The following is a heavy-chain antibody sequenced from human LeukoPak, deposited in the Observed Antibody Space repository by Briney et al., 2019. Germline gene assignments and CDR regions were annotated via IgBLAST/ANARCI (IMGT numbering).Heavy chain of an antibody. CDR2: IYHSGTT. CDR1: GDSMNRGGYY. J-gene: IGHJ4*02. CDR3: ARAVDYRNYFDY. D-gene: IGHD4-11*01. Sequence: SETLSLTCTVSGDSMNRGGYYWRWVRQHPGKGLEWIGFIYHSGTTFYHPSLEGRAAISVDTSQNQFSLKLTSVTAADTAVYYCARAVDYRNYFDYWGQGTLVTVSS. V-gene: IGHV4-31*03.